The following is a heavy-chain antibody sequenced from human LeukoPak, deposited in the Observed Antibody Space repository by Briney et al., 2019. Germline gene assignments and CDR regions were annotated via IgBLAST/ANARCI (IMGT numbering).Heavy chain of an antibody. D-gene: IGHD1-26*01. Sequence: SETLSLTCTVSGGSISSSSYYWGWIRQPPGKGLEWIGSIYYSGSTYYNPSLKSRVTISVDTSKNQFSLKLSSVTAADTAVYYCAREGGSYLEDYWGQGTLVTVSS. V-gene: IGHV4-39*07. CDR3: AREGGSYLEDY. CDR2: IYYSGST. J-gene: IGHJ4*02. CDR1: GGSISSSSYY.